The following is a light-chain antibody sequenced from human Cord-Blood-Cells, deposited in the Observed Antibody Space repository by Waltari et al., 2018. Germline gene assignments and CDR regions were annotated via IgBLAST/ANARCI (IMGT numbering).Light chain of an antibody. CDR2: EVS. V-gene: IGLV2-14*01. Sequence: QSALTQPASVSGSPGQSITIPCTGTSIDVGGYNYVSWYQQHPGKAPKLMIYEVSNRPSGVSNRFSGSKSGNTASLTISGLQAEDEADYYCSSYTSSSTYVFGTGTKVTVL. CDR1: SIDVGGYNY. J-gene: IGLJ1*01. CDR3: SSYTSSSTYV.